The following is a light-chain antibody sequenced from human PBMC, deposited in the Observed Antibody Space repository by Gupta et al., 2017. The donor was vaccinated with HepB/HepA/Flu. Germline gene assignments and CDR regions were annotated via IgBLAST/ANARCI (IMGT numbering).Light chain of an antibody. J-gene: IGKJ1*01. CDR2: DAS. Sequence: IVLTQSPGTLPLSPGEGATLSCRASQTISRSCLIWYQQKPGQAPKLLIFDASRRDTAIPDRFSGSGSGTNFTLTISRLAPEDFAVYYCQQYATFPWTFGQGTKVEIK. CDR1: QTISRSC. CDR3: QQYATFPWT. V-gene: IGKV3-20*01.